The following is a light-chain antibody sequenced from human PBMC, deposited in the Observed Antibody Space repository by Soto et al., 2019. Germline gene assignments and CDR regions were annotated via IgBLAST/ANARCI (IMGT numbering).Light chain of an antibody. CDR2: EVS. CDR3: SSYTSSSTLV. CDR1: SSDVGGYNY. V-gene: IGLV2-14*01. J-gene: IGLJ1*01. Sequence: QSALTQPASVSGSPGQSITTSCTGTSSDVGGYNYVSWYQQHPGKAPKLMIYEVSNRPSGVSNRFSASKSGNTASLTISGLQAEDEADYYCSSYTSSSTLVFGTGTKVTVL.